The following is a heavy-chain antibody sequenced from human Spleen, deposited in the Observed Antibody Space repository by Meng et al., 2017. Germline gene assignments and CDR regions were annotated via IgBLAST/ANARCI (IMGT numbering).Heavy chain of an antibody. Sequence: GESLKISCAASGFTFSSYGMHWVRQAPGKGLEWVAVIWYDGSNKYYADSVKGRFTISRDNSKNTLYLQMNSLRAEDTAVYYCARDGEYSSSWSISAFDYWGQGTLVTVSS. J-gene: IGHJ4*02. D-gene: IGHD6-13*01. CDR1: GFTFSSYG. CDR2: IWYDGSNK. CDR3: ARDGEYSSSWSISAFDY. V-gene: IGHV3-33*01.